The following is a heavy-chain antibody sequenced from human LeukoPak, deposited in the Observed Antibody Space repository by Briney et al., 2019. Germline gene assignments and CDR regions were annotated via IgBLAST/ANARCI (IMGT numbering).Heavy chain of an antibody. J-gene: IGHJ4*02. V-gene: IGHV3-23*01. CDR3: AKATGYLL. D-gene: IGHD1-14*01. Sequence: GGSLRLSCAASGFTFSSYSMNWVRQAPGKGLEWVSTISNSDDSTYYADSVKGRFTISRDNSENTLFLRMNSLRAEDTAVYYCAKATGYLLWGQGTLVIVSS. CDR2: ISNSDDST. CDR1: GFTFSSYS.